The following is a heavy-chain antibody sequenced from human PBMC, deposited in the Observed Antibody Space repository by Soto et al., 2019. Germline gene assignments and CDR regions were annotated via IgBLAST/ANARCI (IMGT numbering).Heavy chain of an antibody. Sequence: ASVKVSCKASGYTFTSYAMHWVRQAPGQRLEWMGWINAGNGNTKYSQKFQGRVTITRDTSTSTVYMELRSLTSDDTAVYYCARDPRGYNYGDFGSWGQGSLVTVSS. CDR2: INAGNGNT. CDR3: ARDPRGYNYGDFGS. J-gene: IGHJ4*02. V-gene: IGHV1-3*01. D-gene: IGHD5-18*01. CDR1: GYTFTSYA.